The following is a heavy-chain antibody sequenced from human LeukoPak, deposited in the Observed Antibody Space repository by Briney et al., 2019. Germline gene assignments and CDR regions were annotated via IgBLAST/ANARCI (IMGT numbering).Heavy chain of an antibody. CDR1: GFTFRSYW. Sequence: GGSLRLSCTASGFTFRSYWMSWVRQAPGKGLEWVANIRQDGGLKHYVDSVKGRFTISRDNAENSLYLQMNSLRAEDTAVYYCAREIVGAIKSYFDYWGQGTLVTASS. CDR3: AREIVGAIKSYFDY. V-gene: IGHV3-7*01. D-gene: IGHD1-26*01. CDR2: IRQDGGLK. J-gene: IGHJ4*02.